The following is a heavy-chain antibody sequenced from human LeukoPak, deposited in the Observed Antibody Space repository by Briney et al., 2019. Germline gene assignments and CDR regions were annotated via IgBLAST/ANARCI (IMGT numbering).Heavy chain of an antibody. CDR1: RFSLSSYA. CDR3: AKDMVRGVSYYYMDV. Sequence: GGSLRISCAASRFSLSSYAMHWVRQAPGKGLEWVAVISYDGSKKYYADSVKGRFTISRDNSKNTLYLQMNSLRAEDTAVYYCAKDMVRGVSYYYMDVWGKGTTVAISS. V-gene: IGHV3-30*04. CDR2: ISYDGSKK. D-gene: IGHD3-10*01. J-gene: IGHJ6*03.